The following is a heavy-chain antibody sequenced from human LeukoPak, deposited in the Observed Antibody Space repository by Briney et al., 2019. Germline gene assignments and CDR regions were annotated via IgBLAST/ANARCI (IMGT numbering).Heavy chain of an antibody. CDR3: ARRQTGGAVLNWLDP. J-gene: IGHJ5*02. CDR1: GGSISGYY. CDR2: IYATGST. Sequence: PSETLSLTCTVSGGSISGYYWSWIRQPPGTGLGRIGYIYATGSTNHNHSLKRRVTISVDTTKNQFSLKLSSVTAADTAVYYCARRQTGGAVLNWLDPWGQGTLVTVSS. V-gene: IGHV4-4*09. D-gene: IGHD2-15*01.